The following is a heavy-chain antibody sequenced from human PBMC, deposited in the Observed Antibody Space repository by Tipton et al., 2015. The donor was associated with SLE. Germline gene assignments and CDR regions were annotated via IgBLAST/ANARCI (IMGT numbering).Heavy chain of an antibody. D-gene: IGHD6-13*01. V-gene: IGHV4-4*07. Sequence: TLSLTCTVSGGSISSYYWSWIRQPAGKGGEWIGRIYTSGGTNYNPSLKKRVTMSVDTSKNQFSLKLSSVTAADTAVYYCARHLGIAAAQGAFDIWGQGTMATVSS. CDR2: IYTSGGT. CDR1: GGSISSYY. J-gene: IGHJ3*02. CDR3: ARHLGIAAAQGAFDI.